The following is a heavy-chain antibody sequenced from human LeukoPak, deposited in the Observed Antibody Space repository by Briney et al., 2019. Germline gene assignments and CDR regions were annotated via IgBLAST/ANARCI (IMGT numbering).Heavy chain of an antibody. CDR2: ISANSLHI. D-gene: IGHD3-10*01. Sequence: GGSLRLSCAASGFTFSDQSMNWVRQAPGKGLEWVSSISANSLHIFYADSVRGRFTISRDNAKNSFYLQMNNLRVEDTAVYYCVGPDSQFDCWGQGTLVTVSS. CDR3: VGPDSQFDC. CDR1: GFTFSDQS. V-gene: IGHV3-21*01. J-gene: IGHJ4*02.